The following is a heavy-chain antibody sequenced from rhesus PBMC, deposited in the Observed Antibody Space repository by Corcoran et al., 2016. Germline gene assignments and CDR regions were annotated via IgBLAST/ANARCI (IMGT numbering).Heavy chain of an antibody. CDR1: GFTFSDHY. CDR3: ATQEYSWNGQPFAY. Sequence: EVRLVEYGGGLVQPGGSLRLSCAASGFTFSDHYMSWVSPAPGKWPEWIGFIRREAKGGTDKKAASVKGRYSISRDDAKSIASLQMNSLKSEDTAVYYCATQEYSWNGQPFAYWGQGVLVTVSS. CDR2: IRREAKGGTD. V-gene: IGHV3-116*02. J-gene: IGHJ4*01. D-gene: IGHD1-14*01.